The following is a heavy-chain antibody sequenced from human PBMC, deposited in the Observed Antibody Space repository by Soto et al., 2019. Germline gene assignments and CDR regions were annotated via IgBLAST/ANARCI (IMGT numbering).Heavy chain of an antibody. D-gene: IGHD3-3*01. J-gene: IGHJ6*02. CDR2: IYSSGST. V-gene: IGHV4-30-4*01. CDR3: ARQKVTIFGVAPPRFYYGMDV. CDR1: GGSIISDTYY. Sequence: SETLSLTCTVPGGSIISDTYYWTWIRQPPGKGLEWIGYIYSSGSTYYNPSLKGRVSISIATSKNQFSLRLGSVTAADTAVYYCARQKVTIFGVAPPRFYYGMDVWGQGTTVTVSS.